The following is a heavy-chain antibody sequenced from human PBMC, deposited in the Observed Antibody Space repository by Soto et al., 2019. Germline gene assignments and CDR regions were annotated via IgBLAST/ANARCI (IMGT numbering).Heavy chain of an antibody. J-gene: IGHJ3*02. CDR2: ISAYNGNT. Sequence: ASVRVSCKASGYTFTSYGISWVRQAPGQGLEWMGWISAYNGNTNYAQKLQGRVTMTTDTSTSTAYMELRSLRSDDTAVYYCATDLSGDYAEDAFDIWGQGTMVTVS. CDR3: ATDLSGDYAEDAFDI. V-gene: IGHV1-18*01. CDR1: GYTFTSYG. D-gene: IGHD4-17*01.